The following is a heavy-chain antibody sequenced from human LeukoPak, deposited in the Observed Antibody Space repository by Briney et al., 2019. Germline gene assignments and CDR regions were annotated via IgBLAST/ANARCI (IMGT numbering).Heavy chain of an antibody. CDR1: GGTFSSYA. D-gene: IGHD1-26*01. Sequence: SMKVSCKASGGTFSSYAISWVRQAPGQGLEWMGGIIPIFGTANYAQKFQGRVTITADESTSTAYMELSSLRSEDTAVYYCARDSALGSGSYDDYWGQGTLVTVSS. J-gene: IGHJ4*02. CDR3: ARDSALGSGSYDDY. CDR2: IIPIFGTA. V-gene: IGHV1-69*13.